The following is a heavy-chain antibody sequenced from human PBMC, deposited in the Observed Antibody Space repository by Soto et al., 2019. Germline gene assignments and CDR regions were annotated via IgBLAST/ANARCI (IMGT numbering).Heavy chain of an antibody. Sequence: QVQLVQSGVEVKKPGSSVKVSCKASGRTLNSYAIDWVRQAPGQGLEWMGGIIPIFGNTYYAQRLQGRVKLTADESTRTAYMELSTLTSEDTAVYYCARGTVTGSEYNFYYYGMDVWGQGTTVIVSS. D-gene: IGHD1-1*01. CDR2: IIPIFGNT. J-gene: IGHJ6*02. CDR3: ARGTVTGSEYNFYYYGMDV. V-gene: IGHV1-69*12. CDR1: GRTLNSYA.